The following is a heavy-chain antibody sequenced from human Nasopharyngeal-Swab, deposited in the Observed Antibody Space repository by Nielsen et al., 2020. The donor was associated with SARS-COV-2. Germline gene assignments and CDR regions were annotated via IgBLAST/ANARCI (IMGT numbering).Heavy chain of an antibody. CDR3: ARQSDYYYYGMDV. CDR1: GGSISSSSYY. Sequence: SETLSLTCTVFGGSISSSSYYWGWIRQPPGKGLEWLGSMSYSGNTYYNPSLKSRVTISVDTSKNQFSLKLSSVTAADTAVYYCARQSDYYYYGMDVWGQGTTVTVSS. V-gene: IGHV4-39*01. CDR2: MSYSGNT. J-gene: IGHJ6*02.